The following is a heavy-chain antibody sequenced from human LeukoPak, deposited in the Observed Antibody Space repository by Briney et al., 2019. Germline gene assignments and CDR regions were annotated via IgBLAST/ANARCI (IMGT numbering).Heavy chain of an antibody. V-gene: IGHV3-11*01. D-gene: IGHD4-17*01. CDR1: GFTFSDYY. Sequence: PGGSLRLSCAASGFTFSDYYMSWIRQAPGKGLEWVSYISSSGSTIYYADSVKGRFTISRDNAKNSLYLQMNSLRAEDTAVYYCARDPITTVTTPFDYWGQGTLVTVSS. CDR3: ARDPITTVTTPFDY. J-gene: IGHJ4*02. CDR2: ISSSGSTI.